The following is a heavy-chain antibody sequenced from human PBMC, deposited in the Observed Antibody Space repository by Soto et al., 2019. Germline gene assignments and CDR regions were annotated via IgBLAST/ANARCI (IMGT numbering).Heavy chain of an antibody. Sequence: PGGSLRLSCAASGFTFSSYWMSWVRQAPGKGLEWVANIKQDGSEKYYVDSVKGRFTISRDNAKNSLYLQMNSLRAEDTAVYYCARGGFGNPHYGMDVWGQGTTVTVSS. CDR3: ARGGFGNPHYGMDV. CDR2: IKQDGSEK. J-gene: IGHJ6*02. V-gene: IGHV3-7*01. D-gene: IGHD3-16*01. CDR1: GFTFSSYW.